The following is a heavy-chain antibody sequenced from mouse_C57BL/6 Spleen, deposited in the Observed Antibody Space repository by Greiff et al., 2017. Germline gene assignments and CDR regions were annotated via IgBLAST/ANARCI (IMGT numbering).Heavy chain of an antibody. CDR1: GYAFSSYW. D-gene: IGHD3-3*01. Sequence: QVQLKQSGAELVKPGASVKISCKASGYAFSSYWMNWVKQRPGKGLEWIGQIYPGDGDTNYNGKFKGKATLTADKSSSTAYMQLSSLTSEDSAVYFCAREGPRGLAMDYWGQGTSVTVSS. V-gene: IGHV1-80*01. J-gene: IGHJ4*01. CDR2: IYPGDGDT. CDR3: AREGPRGLAMDY.